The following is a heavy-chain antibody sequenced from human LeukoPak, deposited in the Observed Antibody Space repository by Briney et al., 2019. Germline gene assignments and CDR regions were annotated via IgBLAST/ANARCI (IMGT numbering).Heavy chain of an antibody. Sequence: SETLSLTCIVSGGSISTYYWSWIRQPAGKGLEWIGRLYTTGSTTYNPSLKSRVTISIDTSKNQFSLQLTSVTAADTAVYYCARDYYDSSGYYGKWSWFDPWGQGILVIVSS. CDR1: GGSISTYY. J-gene: IGHJ5*02. D-gene: IGHD3-22*01. CDR2: LYTTGST. CDR3: ARDYYDSSGYYGKWSWFDP. V-gene: IGHV4-4*07.